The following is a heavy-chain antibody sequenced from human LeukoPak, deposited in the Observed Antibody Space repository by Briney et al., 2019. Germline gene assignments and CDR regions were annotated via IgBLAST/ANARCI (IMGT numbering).Heavy chain of an antibody. CDR2: IIPIFGTA. CDR3: ASHLLGYCSGGSCPESRDHYYYYMDV. J-gene: IGHJ6*03. CDR1: GGTFSSYA. Sequence: ASVKVSCKASGGTFSSYAISWVRQAPGQGLEWMGGIIPIFGTANYAQKFQGRVTITADESTSTAYMELSSLRSEDTAVYYCASHLLGYCSGGSCPESRDHYYYYMDVWGKGTTVTISS. V-gene: IGHV1-69*13. D-gene: IGHD2-15*01.